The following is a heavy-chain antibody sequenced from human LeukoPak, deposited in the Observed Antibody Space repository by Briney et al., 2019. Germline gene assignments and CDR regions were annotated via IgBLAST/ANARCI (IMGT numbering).Heavy chain of an antibody. V-gene: IGHV3-30*02. CDR1: GFIFSSFG. Sequence: GGSLRLSRAASGFIFSSFGLHWVRQAPGKGLEWGAFIRYDGGDKYYADSVKGRFTISRDNSKNVLFLHVNSLRPEDTAVYYCAKDHNYYDSSGYLDYWGQGTLVTVSS. CDR2: IRYDGGDK. CDR3: AKDHNYYDSSGYLDY. D-gene: IGHD3-22*01. J-gene: IGHJ4*01.